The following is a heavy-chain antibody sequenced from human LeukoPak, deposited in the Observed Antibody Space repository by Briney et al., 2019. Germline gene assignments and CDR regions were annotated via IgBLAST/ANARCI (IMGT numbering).Heavy chain of an antibody. J-gene: IGHJ4*02. CDR1: AGSINPDY. D-gene: IGHD5-18*01. CDR3: ARDQGYTYGQTHYFDF. V-gene: IGHV4-4*07. CDR2: IYASGTT. Sequence: SETLSLTCTVPAGSINPDYWSWIRQSAEKGLEWIGRIYASGTTKYNPSLQSRVAMSVDMSKIQFSLNLASVTAADTAVYYCARDQGYTYGQTHYFDFWGQGILVTVSS.